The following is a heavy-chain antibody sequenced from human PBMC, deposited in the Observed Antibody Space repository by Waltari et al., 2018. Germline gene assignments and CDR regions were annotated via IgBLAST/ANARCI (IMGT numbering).Heavy chain of an antibody. J-gene: IGHJ5*02. Sequence: EVQLVETGGGLIQPGGSLRLSCAASGFTVSSNYMSWVRQAPGKVLEWVSVIYSGGSTYYADSVKGRFTISRDNSKNTLYLQMNSLRAEDTAVYYCASLEGSGSYPFDPWGQGTLVTVSS. CDR3: ASLEGSGSYPFDP. V-gene: IGHV3-53*02. D-gene: IGHD1-26*01. CDR2: IYSGGST. CDR1: GFTVSSNY.